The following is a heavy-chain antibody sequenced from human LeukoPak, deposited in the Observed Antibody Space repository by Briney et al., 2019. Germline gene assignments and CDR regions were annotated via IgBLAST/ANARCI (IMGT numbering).Heavy chain of an antibody. CDR2: IKQDGSEK. CDR1: GFTFSSYW. D-gene: IGHD5-24*01. CDR3: ARVWVSRDGYNSGVSNFDY. J-gene: IGHJ4*02. V-gene: IGHV3-7*01. Sequence: PGGSLRLSCAASGFTFSSYWMSWVRQAPGKGLEWVANIKQDGSEKYYVDSVKGRFTISRDNAKNSLYLQMNSLRAEDTAVYYCARVWVSRDGYNSGVSNFDYWGQGTLVTVSS.